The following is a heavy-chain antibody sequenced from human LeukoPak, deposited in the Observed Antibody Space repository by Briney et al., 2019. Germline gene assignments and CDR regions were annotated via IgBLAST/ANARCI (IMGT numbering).Heavy chain of an antibody. CDR1: GFTFSSYS. V-gene: IGHV3-30*02. Sequence: GGSLRLSCAASGFTFSSYSMNWVRQAPGKGMEWVAFIRYDGSNKYYADSVKGRFTISRDNSKNTLYLQMNSLRAEDTAVYYCAKGEAMTTVTTGAFDIWGQGTMVTVSS. J-gene: IGHJ3*02. D-gene: IGHD4-17*01. CDR3: AKGEAMTTVTTGAFDI. CDR2: IRYDGSNK.